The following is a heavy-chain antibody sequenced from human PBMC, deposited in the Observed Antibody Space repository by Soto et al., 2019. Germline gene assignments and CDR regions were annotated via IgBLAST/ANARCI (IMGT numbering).Heavy chain of an antibody. D-gene: IGHD6-19*01. CDR3: ARFSHTIGSYLPSIAPHAFDI. V-gene: IGHV4-34*01. CDR2: INHSGSA. CDR1: GGSFSGYY. J-gene: IGHJ3*02. Sequence: PSETLSLTWAVYGGSFSGYYWSWIRQPPGKGLEWIGEINHSGSANYNPSLKSRFTISVDTSKTHSSLKLSSVTSADTAVYYCARFSHTIGSYLPSIAPHAFDIWGQGTMVTVSS.